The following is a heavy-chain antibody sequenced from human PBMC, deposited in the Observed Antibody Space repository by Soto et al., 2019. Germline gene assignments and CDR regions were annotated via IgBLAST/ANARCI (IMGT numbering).Heavy chain of an antibody. CDR2: IIPIFGTA. CDR3: ARGGASRRPYYYYGMDV. J-gene: IGHJ6*02. CDR1: GGTFSSYA. V-gene: IGHV1-69*01. Sequence: QVQLVQSGAEVKKPGSSVKVSCKASGGTFSSYAISWVRQAPGQGLEWMGGIIPIFGTANYAQKFQGRVTITADDSPSTADMELSSLRSEDTAVYYCARGGASRRPYYYYGMDVWGQGTTVTVSS. D-gene: IGHD3-16*01.